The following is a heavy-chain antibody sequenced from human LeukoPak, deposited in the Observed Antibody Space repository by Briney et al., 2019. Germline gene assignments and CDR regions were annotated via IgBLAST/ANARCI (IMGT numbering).Heavy chain of an antibody. V-gene: IGHV4-59*01. CDR1: GGSISSYY. CDR3: ARDRFMVRGVMVGTFDL. D-gene: IGHD3-10*01. J-gene: IGHJ3*01. CDR2: IYHSGST. Sequence: SETLSLTCSVSGGSISSYYWSWIRQPPGKGLEWIGYIYHSGSTNYNPSLKSRVTISVDTSKNQFSLKLSSVIAADTAVYYCARDRFMVRGVMVGTFDLWGQGTMVTVSS.